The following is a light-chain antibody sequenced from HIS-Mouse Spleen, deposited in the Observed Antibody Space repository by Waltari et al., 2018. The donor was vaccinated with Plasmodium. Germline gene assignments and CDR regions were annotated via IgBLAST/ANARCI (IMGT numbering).Light chain of an antibody. J-gene: IGLJ2*01. Sequence: QSALTQPPSASGSPGQPVTISCTGTSSDDGGYNYVPWYQQHPGKPPKLMIYEVSKRPSGVPDRFSGSKSGNTAALTVAGLQAEDEADYYCSSYAGSNNLVFGGGTKLTVL. V-gene: IGLV2-8*01. CDR1: SSDDGGYNY. CDR3: SSYAGSNNLV. CDR2: EVS.